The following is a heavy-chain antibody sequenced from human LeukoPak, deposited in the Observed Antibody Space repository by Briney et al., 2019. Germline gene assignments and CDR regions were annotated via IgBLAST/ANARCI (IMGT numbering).Heavy chain of an antibody. CDR1: GFIFSSFA. CDR3: AKDFIGYSSSLS. Sequence: GGLLRLSCNGSGFIFSSFAMNWVRQAPGKGLEWVSGISGSGAVTYYADSVKGRFTISRDNSKNTLYLEMKSLRAEDTAVYFCAKDFIGYSSSLSWGQGTLVTVSS. D-gene: IGHD6-6*01. CDR2: ISGSGAVT. V-gene: IGHV3-23*01. J-gene: IGHJ4*02.